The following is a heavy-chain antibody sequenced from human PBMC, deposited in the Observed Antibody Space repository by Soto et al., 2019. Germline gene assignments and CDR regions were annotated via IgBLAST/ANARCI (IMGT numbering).Heavy chain of an antibody. Sequence: SETLSLTCTVSGGSISSSSYYWGWIRQPPGKGLEWIGSIYYSGSTYYNPSLKSRVTISVDTSKNQFSLKLSSVTAADTAVYYCARHLAAYYDSSGYYYEGSPGSFDPWGQGTLVTVSS. J-gene: IGHJ5*02. V-gene: IGHV4-39*01. CDR3: ARHLAAYYDSSGYYYEGSPGSFDP. D-gene: IGHD3-22*01. CDR1: GGSISSSSYY. CDR2: IYYSGST.